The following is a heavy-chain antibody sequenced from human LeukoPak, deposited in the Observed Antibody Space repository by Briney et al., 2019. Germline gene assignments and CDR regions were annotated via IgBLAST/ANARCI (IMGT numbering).Heavy chain of an antibody. CDR3: TLAGGGYCTNGVCYFDY. J-gene: IGHJ4*02. V-gene: IGHV3-73*01. Sequence: GGSLRLSCAASGFTFSGSAMHWVRQASGKGLEWVGRIRSKANSYATAYAASVKGRFTISRDDSKNTAYLQMNSLKTEDTAVYYCTLAGGGYCTNGVCYFDYWGQGTLVTVSS. CDR1: GFTFSGSA. CDR2: IRSKANSYAT. D-gene: IGHD2-8*01.